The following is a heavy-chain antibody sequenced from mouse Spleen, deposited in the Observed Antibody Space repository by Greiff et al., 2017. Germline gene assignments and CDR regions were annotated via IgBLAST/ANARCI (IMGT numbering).Heavy chain of an antibody. CDR3: ARDPGRGFAY. CDR2: IHPNSGST. Sequence: QVQLKQPGAELVKPGASVKLSCKASGYTFTSYWMHWVKQRPGQGLEWIGMIHPNSGSTNYNEKFKSKATLTVDKSSSTAYMQLSSLTSEDSAVYYCARDPGRGFAYWGQGTLVTVSA. V-gene: IGHV1-64*01. D-gene: IGHD3-3*01. J-gene: IGHJ3*01. CDR1: GYTFTSYW.